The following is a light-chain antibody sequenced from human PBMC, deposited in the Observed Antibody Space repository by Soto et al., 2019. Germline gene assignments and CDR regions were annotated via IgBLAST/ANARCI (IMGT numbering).Light chain of an antibody. V-gene: IGLV4-69*01. Sequence: QLVLTQSPSASASLGASVKLTCTLSSGHSSYAIAWHQQQPEKGPRYLMKLNSDGSHSKGDGIPDRFSGSSSGAERYLTISSLQSEDEDDYYCQTWGTAILFGGGTKLTVL. CDR2: LNSDGSH. CDR1: SGHSSYA. CDR3: QTWGTAIL. J-gene: IGLJ2*01.